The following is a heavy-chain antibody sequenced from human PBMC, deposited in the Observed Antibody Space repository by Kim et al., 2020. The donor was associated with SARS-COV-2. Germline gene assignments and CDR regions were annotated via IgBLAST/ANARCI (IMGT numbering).Heavy chain of an antibody. CDR2: ISWNGGTI. CDR3: AKDMERDHYTSPRPFDY. D-gene: IGHD3-3*01. CDR1: EFTFGDYA. Sequence: GGSLRLSCAASEFTFGDYAMHWVRQAPGKGLEWVSGISWNGGTIDYADSVKGRFTISRDNAKNSLYLQMNSLRAEDTALYYCAKDMERDHYTSPRPFDYWGQGTLVTVSS. J-gene: IGHJ4*02. V-gene: IGHV3-9*01.